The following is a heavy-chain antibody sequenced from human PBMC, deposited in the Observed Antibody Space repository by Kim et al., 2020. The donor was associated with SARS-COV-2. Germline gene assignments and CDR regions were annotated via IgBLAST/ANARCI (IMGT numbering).Heavy chain of an antibody. CDR2: INTNTGNP. CDR3: ARSRGTSTIFGVVIIPGAFGI. Sequence: ASVKVSCKASGYTFTSYAMNWVRQAPGQGLEWMGWINTNTGNPTYAQGFTGRFVFSLDTSVSTAYLQISSLKAEDTAVYYCARSRGTSTIFGVVIIPGAFGIWGQGKMVTVSS. J-gene: IGHJ3*02. CDR1: GYTFTSYA. D-gene: IGHD3-3*01. V-gene: IGHV7-4-1*02.